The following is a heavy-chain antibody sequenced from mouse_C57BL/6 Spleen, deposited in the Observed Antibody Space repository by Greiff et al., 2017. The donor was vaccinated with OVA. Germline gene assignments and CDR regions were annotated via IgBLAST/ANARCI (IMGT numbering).Heavy chain of an antibody. Sequence: VQLQQSGAELARPGASVKMSCKASGYTFTSYTMHWVKQRPGQGLEWIGYINPSSGYTKYNQKFKDKATLTADKSSSTAYMQLSSLTSEDSAVYYCAREGVYDGYYTWFAYWGQGTLVTVSA. V-gene: IGHV1-4*01. D-gene: IGHD2-3*01. CDR3: AREGVYDGYYTWFAY. CDR2: INPSSGYT. CDR1: GYTFTSYT. J-gene: IGHJ3*01.